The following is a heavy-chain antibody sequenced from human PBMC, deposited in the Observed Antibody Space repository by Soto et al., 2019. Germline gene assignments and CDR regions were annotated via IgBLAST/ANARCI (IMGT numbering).Heavy chain of an antibody. V-gene: IGHV3-53*01. CDR2: LYDVDGS. CDR3: ATWHEREHAFDV. D-gene: IGHD1-1*01. CDR1: ALTISGKKY. J-gene: IGHJ3*01. Sequence: DVQLVESGGGLIQPGESLRLSSAAFALTISGKKYVAWVRQAPGKGLEWVSALYDVDGSFYADCVTGRFTTSSDSSKTTVYLQMKDLRPEDTAFYYCATWHEREHAFDVWGQGTTVTISS.